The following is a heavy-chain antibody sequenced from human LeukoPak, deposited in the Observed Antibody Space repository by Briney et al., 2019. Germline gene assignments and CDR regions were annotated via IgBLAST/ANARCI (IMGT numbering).Heavy chain of an antibody. D-gene: IGHD5-12*01. CDR3: ARHNGVPFYSGYDYGFDY. J-gene: IGHJ4*02. V-gene: IGHV5-51*01. Sequence: GESLKISCKGSGYSFTSYWIGWVRQMPGKGLEWMGIIYPGDSDTRYSPSFQGQVTISADKSISTAYLQWSRLKASDTAMYYCARHNGVPFYSGYDYGFDYWGQGTLVTVSS. CDR1: GYSFTSYW. CDR2: IYPGDSDT.